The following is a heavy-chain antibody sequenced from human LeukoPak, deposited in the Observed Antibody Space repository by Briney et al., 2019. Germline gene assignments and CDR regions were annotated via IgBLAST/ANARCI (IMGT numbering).Heavy chain of an antibody. V-gene: IGHV5-51*01. CDR3: ARHPPLYGSGSYIEPDNWFDP. Sequence: GVSLKISCKGSGYSFTSYWIGWVRQMPGKGLEWMGIIYPGDSDTRYSPSFQGQVTISADKSISTAYLQWSSLKASDTAMYYCARHPPLYGSGSYIEPDNWFDPWGQGTLVTVSS. CDR2: IYPGDSDT. CDR1: GYSFTSYW. J-gene: IGHJ5*02. D-gene: IGHD3-10*01.